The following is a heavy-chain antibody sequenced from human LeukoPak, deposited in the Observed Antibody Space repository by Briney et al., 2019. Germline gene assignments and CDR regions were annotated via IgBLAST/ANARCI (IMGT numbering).Heavy chain of an antibody. CDR2: ISTYNGKT. D-gene: IGHD5-18*01. CDR1: GYTLSSYS. V-gene: IGHV1-18*01. Sequence: AAVKVSCKASGYTLSSYSITWMRQAPGQGLEWMGWISTYNGKTNFAEKFQGRVTMTTDTSTSIVYTELRSLRSDDTAAYFCARDRGGYSYDYIRGHAFDIWGQGTKVTVSS. J-gene: IGHJ3*02. CDR3: ARDRGGYSYDYIRGHAFDI.